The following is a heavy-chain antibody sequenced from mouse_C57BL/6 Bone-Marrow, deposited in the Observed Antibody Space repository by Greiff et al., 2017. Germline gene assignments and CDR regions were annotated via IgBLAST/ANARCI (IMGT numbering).Heavy chain of an antibody. CDR3: ARWEYDYDWYFDV. V-gene: IGHV1-55*01. CDR1: GHTFTSYW. J-gene: IGHJ1*03. CDR2: IYPGSGST. Sequence: QVQLQQPGAELVKPGASVKMSCKASGHTFTSYWITWVKQRPGQGLEWIGDIYPGSGSTNYNEKFKSKATLTVDTSSSTAYMQLSSLTSEDSAVYYGARWEYDYDWYFDVWGTGTTVTVSA. D-gene: IGHD2-4*01.